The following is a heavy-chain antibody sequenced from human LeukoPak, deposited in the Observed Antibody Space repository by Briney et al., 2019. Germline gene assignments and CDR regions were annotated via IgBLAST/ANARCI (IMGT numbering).Heavy chain of an antibody. CDR1: GYTFTSYG. V-gene: IGHV1-18*01. CDR2: ISAYNGNT. CDR3: ARDKGYSNYNPWFDY. J-gene: IGHJ4*02. Sequence: ASVKVSCKASGYTFTSYGISWVRQAPGQGLEWMGWISAYNGNTNYAQKLQGRVTMTTDTSTSTAYMELRSLRSDDTAVYYCARDKGYSNYNPWFDYWGQGTLVTVSS. D-gene: IGHD4-11*01.